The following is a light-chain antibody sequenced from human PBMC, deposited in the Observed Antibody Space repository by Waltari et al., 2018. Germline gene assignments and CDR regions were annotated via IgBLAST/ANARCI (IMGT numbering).Light chain of an antibody. J-gene: IGKJ1*01. CDR3: MQARQTPWT. CDR1: QSLLHSSGNTF. CDR2: LVS. Sequence: IVMPQSPLSLSVTPGEPASISCRSSQSLLHSSGNTFLDWYLQKPGQSPQLLIYLVSNRASGVPDRFSGSGSGTDFTLKISRVEAEDVGVYFCMQARQTPWTFGQGTKVEIK. V-gene: IGKV2-28*01.